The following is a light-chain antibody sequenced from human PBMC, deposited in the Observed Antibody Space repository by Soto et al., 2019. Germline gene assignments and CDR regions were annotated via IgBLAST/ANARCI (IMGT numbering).Light chain of an antibody. CDR3: QQYGSSPF. V-gene: IGKV3-15*01. CDR2: GTS. Sequence: EIVMTQSPATLSVSPGERATLSCRASQSISTNLAWYQQKPGQPPRLLIYGTSTRATGIPARFSGSGSGTEFTLTISRLEPEDFAVYYCQQYGSSPFFGQGTRLEIK. CDR1: QSISTN. J-gene: IGKJ5*01.